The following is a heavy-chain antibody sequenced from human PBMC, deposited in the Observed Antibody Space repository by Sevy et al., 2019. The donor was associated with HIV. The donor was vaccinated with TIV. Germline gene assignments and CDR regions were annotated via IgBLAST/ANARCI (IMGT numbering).Heavy chain of an antibody. Sequence: GGSLRLSCAASGFTLDDYAMHWVRQTPGKGLEWVSGISWNSGSIGYADSVKGRFTISRDNAKNSLYLQMNCLRAEDTALYYCAKGEWELIDYWGQGTLVTVSS. J-gene: IGHJ4*02. D-gene: IGHD1-26*01. CDR3: AKGEWELIDY. CDR1: GFTLDDYA. V-gene: IGHV3-9*01. CDR2: ISWNSGSI.